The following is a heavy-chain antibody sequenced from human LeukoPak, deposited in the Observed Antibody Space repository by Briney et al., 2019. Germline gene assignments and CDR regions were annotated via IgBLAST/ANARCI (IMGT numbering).Heavy chain of an antibody. V-gene: IGHV3-30*18. D-gene: IGHD6-19*01. Sequence: GRSLRLSCAASGFTFSSYGMHWVRQAPGKGLEWVAVISDDGSNKYYGDSVKGRFTISRDNSKNTLYLQMNSLRAEDTAVYYCAKDRVRGGWYYFDYWGQGTLVTVSS. CDR3: AKDRVRGGWYYFDY. CDR1: GFTFSSYG. CDR2: ISDDGSNK. J-gene: IGHJ4*02.